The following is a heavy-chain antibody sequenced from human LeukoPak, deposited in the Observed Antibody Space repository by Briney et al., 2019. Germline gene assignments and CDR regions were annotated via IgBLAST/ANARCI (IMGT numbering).Heavy chain of an antibody. V-gene: IGHV3-23*01. J-gene: IGHJ4*02. CDR2: ISGSGGST. Sequence: GGSLRLSCAASGFTFSSYAMSWVRQAPGKGLEWVSAISGSGGSTYYADSVKGRFTISRDNSKNTLYLQMNSLRAEDTAVYYCARDSRYFDWLFSFDYWGQGTLVTVSS. CDR1: GFTFSSYA. D-gene: IGHD3-9*01. CDR3: ARDSRYFDWLFSFDY.